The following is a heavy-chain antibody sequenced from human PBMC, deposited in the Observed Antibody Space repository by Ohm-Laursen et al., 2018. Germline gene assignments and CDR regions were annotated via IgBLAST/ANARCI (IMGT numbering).Heavy chain of an antibody. CDR1: GFTFSSYS. CDR3: ARDPRSAAGIFDY. D-gene: IGHD6-13*01. Sequence: SLRLSCAASGFTFSSYSMNWVRQAPGKGLEWVSSISSSSSYIYYADSVKGRFTISRDNAKNSLYLQMNSLRAEDTAVYYCARDPRSAAGIFDYWGQGTLVTVSS. CDR2: ISSSSSYI. J-gene: IGHJ4*02. V-gene: IGHV3-21*01.